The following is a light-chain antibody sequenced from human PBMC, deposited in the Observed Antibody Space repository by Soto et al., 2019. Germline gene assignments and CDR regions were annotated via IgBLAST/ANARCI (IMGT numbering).Light chain of an antibody. CDR1: RSVGSN. CDR3: QQYKNGWA. J-gene: IGKJ1*01. Sequence: EIVFTQSPATLSLSPVERATLSCRASRSVGSNLAWYHQKPGQAPRLLIYGASTRATGIPARFSGGGSGTEFTLTISSLQSEDFAVYYCQQYKNGWAFGQGTKVDI. V-gene: IGKV3-15*01. CDR2: GAS.